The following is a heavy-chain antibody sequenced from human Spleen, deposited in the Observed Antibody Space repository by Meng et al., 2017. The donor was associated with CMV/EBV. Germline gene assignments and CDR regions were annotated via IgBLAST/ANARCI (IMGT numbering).Heavy chain of an antibody. Sequence: SISGNHWTWIRQPPGKGLGCIGEINHSGSTNYHPSLKSRVTISVDMSKNQFSLRLSSVTAADTAVYYCARRGSRHVTLFQILTGYDYWGQGALVTVSS. CDR1: SISGNH. D-gene: IGHD3-9*01. CDR3: ARRGSRHVTLFQILTGYDY. V-gene: IGHV4-34*01. J-gene: IGHJ4*02. CDR2: INHSGST.